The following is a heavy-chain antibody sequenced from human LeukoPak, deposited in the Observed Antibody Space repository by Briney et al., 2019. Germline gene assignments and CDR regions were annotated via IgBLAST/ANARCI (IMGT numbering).Heavy chain of an antibody. V-gene: IGHV3-23*01. CDR2: ISGNGDYT. D-gene: IGHD2-21*02. J-gene: IGHJ1*01. CDR1: GFAFSSFA. CDR3: AKDGLYGDFSGI. Sequence: GGSLRLSCVASGFAFSSFAMSWFRQAPGKRLEWVSSISGNGDYTYYADSVKGRFTISRDYSKNTLFLQTNSLKAEDTALYYCAKDGLYGDFSGIWGQGTLVIVSS.